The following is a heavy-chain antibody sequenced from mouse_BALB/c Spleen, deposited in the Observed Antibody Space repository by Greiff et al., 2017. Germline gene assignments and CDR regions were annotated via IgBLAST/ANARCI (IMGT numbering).Heavy chain of an antibody. CDR1: GYSITSGYY. D-gene: IGHD1-1*01. Sequence: VQLKESGPGLVKPSQSLSLTCSVTGYSITSGYYWNWIRQFPGNKLEWMGYISYDGSNNYNPSLKNRISITRDTSKNQFFLKLNSVTTEDTATYYCARAPHYYGSSYEVDYAMDYWGQGTSVTVSS. CDR2: ISYDGSN. V-gene: IGHV3-6*02. CDR3: ARAPHYYGSSYEVDYAMDY. J-gene: IGHJ4*01.